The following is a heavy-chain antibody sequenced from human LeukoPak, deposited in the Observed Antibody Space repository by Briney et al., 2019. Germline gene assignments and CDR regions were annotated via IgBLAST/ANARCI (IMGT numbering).Heavy chain of an antibody. CDR2: IRFDGSNK. J-gene: IGHJ4*02. D-gene: IGHD6-19*01. CDR3: AKPMYSSGPFVDY. CDR1: GFTFSSFG. Sequence: GGSLRLSCAASGFTFSSFGMHWVRQAPGKGLEWVAFIRFDGSNKYYADSVKGRCTISRDNSKNTLYLQMNSLRAEDTAVYYCAKPMYSSGPFVDYWGQGTLVTVSS. V-gene: IGHV3-30*02.